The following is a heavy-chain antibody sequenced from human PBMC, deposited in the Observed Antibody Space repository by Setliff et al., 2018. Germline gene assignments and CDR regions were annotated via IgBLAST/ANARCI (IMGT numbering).Heavy chain of an antibody. CDR3: ARRETYYNFWSGYFDY. D-gene: IGHD3-3*01. V-gene: IGHV4-39*07. J-gene: IGHJ4*02. Sequence: SETLSLTCTVSGGSISSSSYYWGWIRQPPGKGLEWIGSIYYSGSTYYNPSLKSRVTISVDTSRNQFSLKLSSVTAADTAVYYCARRETYYNFWSGYFDYWGQGTLVTVSS. CDR2: IYYSGST. CDR1: GGSISSSSYY.